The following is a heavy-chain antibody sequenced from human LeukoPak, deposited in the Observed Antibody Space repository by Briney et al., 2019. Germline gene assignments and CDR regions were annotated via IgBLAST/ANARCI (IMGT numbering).Heavy chain of an antibody. J-gene: IGHJ4*02. V-gene: IGHV3-7*01. CDR3: ARERFLVWLPDY. Sequence: PGGSLRLSCAASGFTFSTYWMSWVRQAPGRGLEWVANIKQDGSEKFYVDSVKGRFTISRDNAKNSLYLQMNSLRAEDTAVYYCARERFLVWLPDYWGQGTLVTVSS. CDR2: IKQDGSEK. D-gene: IGHD3-3*01. CDR1: GFTFSTYW.